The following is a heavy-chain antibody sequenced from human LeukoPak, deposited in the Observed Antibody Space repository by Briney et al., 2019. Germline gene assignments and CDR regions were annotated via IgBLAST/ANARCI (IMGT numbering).Heavy chain of an antibody. V-gene: IGHV3-30*02. J-gene: IGHJ4*02. Sequence: PGGSLRLSCAASGFTFSSYGMHWVRQAPGKGLEWVAFIRYDGSNKYYADSVKGRFTISRDNSKNTLYLQMNSLRAEDTAVYYCAKDPGRSNYFFDYWGQGTLVTVSS. CDR1: GFTFSSYG. D-gene: IGHD4-11*01. CDR3: AKDPGRSNYFFDY. CDR2: IRYDGSNK.